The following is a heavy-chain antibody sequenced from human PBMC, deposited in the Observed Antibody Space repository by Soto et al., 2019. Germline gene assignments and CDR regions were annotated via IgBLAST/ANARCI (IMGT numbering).Heavy chain of an antibody. D-gene: IGHD3-3*01. J-gene: IGHJ6*02. CDR3: ARGGVLRSAGVDV. CDR2: ISYDGSNK. CDR1: GFTFSSYA. Sequence: QVQLVESGGGVVQPGRSLRLSCAASGFTFSSYAMHWVRQAPGKGLEWVAVISYDGSNKYYADSVKGRFTISRDNSKNTLYLQMNSLGAEDTAVYYCARGGVLRSAGVDVWGQGTTVTVSS. V-gene: IGHV3-30-3*01.